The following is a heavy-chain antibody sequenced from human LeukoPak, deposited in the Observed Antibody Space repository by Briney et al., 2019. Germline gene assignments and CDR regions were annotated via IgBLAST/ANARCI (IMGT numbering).Heavy chain of an antibody. J-gene: IGHJ4*02. D-gene: IGHD3-22*01. V-gene: IGHV3-23*01. CDR1: GFTFSSHA. Sequence: GGSLRLSCAASGFTFSSHAMSWVRQAPGKGLEWVSAISGRGGSTYYAASVKRRFTISRDNSKNPLYLQMNSLRAEDTAVYYWAKVPYYYDSSGYFAGAVLDYWGQGTLVTVSS. CDR3: AKVPYYYDSSGYFAGAVLDY. CDR2: ISGRGGST.